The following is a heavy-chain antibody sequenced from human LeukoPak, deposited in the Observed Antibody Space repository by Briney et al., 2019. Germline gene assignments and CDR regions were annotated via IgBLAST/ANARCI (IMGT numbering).Heavy chain of an antibody. V-gene: IGHV3-30*06. D-gene: IGHD3-9*01. CDR2: ISYDGNKK. CDR1: GFTLCSYG. CDR3: AIELRYFDWLYVYYYYYMDV. Sequence: GGSLRLSCAASGFTLCSYGMHWVREAPGKGLEWVAVISYDGNKKFDADSVKVLFTIPRDNSKNTLYLQMNSLRAEDTAVYYCAIELRYFDWLYVYYYYYMDVWGKGTTVTVSS. J-gene: IGHJ6*03.